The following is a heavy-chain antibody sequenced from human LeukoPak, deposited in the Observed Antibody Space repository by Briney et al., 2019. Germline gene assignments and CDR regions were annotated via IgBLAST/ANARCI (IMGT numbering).Heavy chain of an antibody. CDR1: GVTFSSYA. V-gene: IGHV1-69*06. D-gene: IGHD1-26*01. J-gene: IGHJ4*02. Sequence: SVKVSCKVSGVTFSSYAISWVRQAPGQGLEWMGGIIPIFGTANYAQKFQGRVTITADKSTSTAYMELSSLRSEDTAVYYCARGFRGASFDYWGQGTLVTVSS. CDR2: IIPIFGTA. CDR3: ARGFRGASFDY.